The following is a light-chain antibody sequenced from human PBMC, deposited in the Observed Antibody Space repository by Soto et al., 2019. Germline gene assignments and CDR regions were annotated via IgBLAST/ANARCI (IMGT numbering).Light chain of an antibody. J-gene: IGLJ2*01. V-gene: IGLV1-47*01. CDR2: RNN. CDR3: SSYTRSTTLNVL. Sequence: QSVLTQPPSASGTPGQRVTISCSGSSSNIGSNFAYWYQQLPGTAPKLLIYRNNQRPSGVPDRFSGSKSGTSASLAISGLRSEDEADYYCSSYTRSTTLNVLFGGGTKLTVL. CDR1: SSNIGSNF.